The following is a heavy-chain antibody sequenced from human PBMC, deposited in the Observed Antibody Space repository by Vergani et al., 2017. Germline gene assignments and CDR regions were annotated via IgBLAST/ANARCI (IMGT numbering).Heavy chain of an antibody. CDR2: ISAYNGNT. V-gene: IGHV1-18*04. D-gene: IGHD3-10*01. Sequence: QVQLVQSGAEVKKPGASVKVSCKASGYTFTSYGISWVRQAPGQGLEWMGWISAYNGNTNYAQKLQGRVTMTTDTSTSTAYMELRSLRSDDTAVYYCARVRGNGRYYYYYYGMDVWGQGTTVTVSS. CDR1: GYTFTSYG. CDR3: ARVRGNGRYYYYYYGMDV. J-gene: IGHJ6*02.